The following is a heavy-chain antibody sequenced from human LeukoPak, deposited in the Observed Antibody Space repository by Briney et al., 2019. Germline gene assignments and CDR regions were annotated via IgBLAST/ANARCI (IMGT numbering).Heavy chain of an antibody. D-gene: IGHD1-7*01. CDR3: ARDNRGSGTYYYYMDV. CDR2: INPTGGST. Sequence: ASVKVSCKASGYTFTSYDINWVRQAPGQGLEWMGIINPTGGSTSYAQKFQGRVTMTRDTSTSTVYMELSSLRSEDTAVYYCARDNRGSGTYYYYMDVWGKGTTVTVSS. J-gene: IGHJ6*03. CDR1: GYTFTSYD. V-gene: IGHV1-46*01.